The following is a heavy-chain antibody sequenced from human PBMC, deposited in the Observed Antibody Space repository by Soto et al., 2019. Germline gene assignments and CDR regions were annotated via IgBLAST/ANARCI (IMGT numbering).Heavy chain of an antibody. CDR3: ARTEGYDLGLGMYGMDV. CDR2: IYPGDSDT. D-gene: IGHD5-12*01. V-gene: IGHV5-51*01. J-gene: IGHJ6*02. CDR1: GYSFTSYW. Sequence: PGESLKISCKGSGYSFTSYWIGWVRQMPGKDLEWMGIIYPGDSDTRYSPSFQGQVTISADKSISTAYLQWSSLKASDTAMYYCARTEGYDLGLGMYGMDVWGQGTTVTVSS.